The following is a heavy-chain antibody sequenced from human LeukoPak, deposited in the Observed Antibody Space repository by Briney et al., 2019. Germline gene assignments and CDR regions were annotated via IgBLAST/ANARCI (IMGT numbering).Heavy chain of an antibody. Sequence: SVKVSCKASGGTFSSYTISWVRQAPGQGLEWMGRIIPILGIANYAQKFQGRVTITADKSTSTAYMELSSLRSEDTAVYYCARSTLTYYYDSSGYRVDYCGQGTLVTVSS. V-gene: IGHV1-69*02. CDR1: GGTFSSYT. J-gene: IGHJ4*02. CDR2: IIPILGIA. CDR3: ARSTLTYYYDSSGYRVDY. D-gene: IGHD3-22*01.